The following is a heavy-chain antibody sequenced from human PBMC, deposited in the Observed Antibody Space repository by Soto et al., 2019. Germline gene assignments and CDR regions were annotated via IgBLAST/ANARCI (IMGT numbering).Heavy chain of an antibody. CDR3: ARGLIVMLAGIEELINSHFDS. D-gene: IGHD2-21*02. CDR1: DASINSGGYY. CDR2: IYYSATT. J-gene: IGHJ4*02. V-gene: IGHV4-31*03. Sequence: SETLSLTCTVSDASINSGGYYWSWIRQHPGKGLEWVGFIYYSATTYYNPSLKSRVTTSVDTSKNQFSLRLSSVTAADTAVYYCARGLIVMLAGIEELINSHFDSWGQGTLVTVSS.